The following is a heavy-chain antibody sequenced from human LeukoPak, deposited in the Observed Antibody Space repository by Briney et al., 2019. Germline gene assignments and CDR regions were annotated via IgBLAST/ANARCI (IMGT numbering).Heavy chain of an antibody. J-gene: IGHJ4*02. V-gene: IGHV3-9*01. CDR1: GFTLDDYA. CDR2: ISWNSGSI. Sequence: PGGSLRLSCAASGFTLDDYAMHWVRQAPGKGLEWVSGISWNSGSIDYADSVKGRFTISRDNAKNSLYLQMNSLRPEDTAFYYCAKCTGRYWTFFDYWGQGTLVTVSS. CDR3: AKCTGRYWTFFDY. D-gene: IGHD1-26*01.